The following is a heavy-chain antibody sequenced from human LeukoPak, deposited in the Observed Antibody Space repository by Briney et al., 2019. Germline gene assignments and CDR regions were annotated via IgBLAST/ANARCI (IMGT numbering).Heavy chain of an antibody. D-gene: IGHD4-23*01. Sequence: SQTLSLTCTVSGGSISSGDYYWRWLRQPPGTGLEWIGYIYYSGSTHYNPSLKSRVTISVDTSKNQFSLKLSSVTAADTAVYYCARDLLNEGNHLDYWGQGTLVTVSS. V-gene: IGHV4-30-4*01. J-gene: IGHJ4*02. CDR3: ARDLLNEGNHLDY. CDR2: IYYSGST. CDR1: GGSISSGDYY.